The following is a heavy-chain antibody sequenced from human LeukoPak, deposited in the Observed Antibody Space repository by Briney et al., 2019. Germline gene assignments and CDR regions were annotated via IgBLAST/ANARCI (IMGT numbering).Heavy chain of an antibody. CDR3: ARLISAYYADY. CDR1: GGSISSGDYF. V-gene: IGHV4-31*03. CDR2: IYDSGST. D-gene: IGHD1-26*01. J-gene: IGHJ4*02. Sequence: SETLSLTCTVSGGSISSGDYFWSWIRQDPGKGLEWIGYIYDSGSTYYNPSLKSRVAISVDRSKNQFSLKLSSVTAADTAVYYCARLISAYYADYWGQGALVTVSS.